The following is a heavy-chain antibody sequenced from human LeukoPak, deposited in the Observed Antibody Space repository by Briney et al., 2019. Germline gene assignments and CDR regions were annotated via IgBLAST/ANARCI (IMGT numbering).Heavy chain of an antibody. CDR1: GYIFTSYG. D-gene: IGHD2-2*01. V-gene: IGHV1-69*05. J-gene: IGHJ3*02. CDR2: IIPIFGTA. Sequence: SVTVSCKASGYIFTSYGISWVRQAPGQGLEWMGGIIPIFGTANYAQKLQGRVTITTDESTSTAYMELSSLRSEDTAVYYCARELWSGKRYCTSCATTSPDAFDIWGQGTMVTVSS. CDR3: ARELWSGKRYCTSCATTSPDAFDI.